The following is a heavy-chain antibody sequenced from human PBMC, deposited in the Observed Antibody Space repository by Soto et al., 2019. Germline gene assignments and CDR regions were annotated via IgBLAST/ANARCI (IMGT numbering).Heavy chain of an antibody. V-gene: IGHV1-69*01. D-gene: IGHD3-3*01. Sequence: QVQLVQSGAEVKKPGSSVKVSCKASGGTFSSYAISWVRQAPGQGLEWMGGIIPIFGTANYAQKFQGRVTITADESTSTAYMELSSLRSEDTAVYYCARDQGVTIFGVAKPPNHYYYYGMDVWGQGTTVTVSS. J-gene: IGHJ6*02. CDR3: ARDQGVTIFGVAKPPNHYYYYGMDV. CDR2: IIPIFGTA. CDR1: GGTFSSYA.